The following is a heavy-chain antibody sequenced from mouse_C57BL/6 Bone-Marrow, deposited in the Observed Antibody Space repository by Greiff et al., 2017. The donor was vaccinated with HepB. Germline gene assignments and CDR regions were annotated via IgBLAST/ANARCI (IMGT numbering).Heavy chain of an antibody. D-gene: IGHD2-1*01. J-gene: IGHJ2*01. CDR2: ISYDGSN. V-gene: IGHV3-6*01. CDR1: GYSITSGYY. Sequence: EVQRVESGPGLVKPSQSLSLTCSVTGYSITSGYYWNWIRQFPGNKLEWMGYISYDGSNNYNPSLKNRISITRDTSKNQFFLKLNSVTTEDTATYYCAREGGYGNYDFDYWGQGTTLTVSS. CDR3: AREGGYGNYDFDY.